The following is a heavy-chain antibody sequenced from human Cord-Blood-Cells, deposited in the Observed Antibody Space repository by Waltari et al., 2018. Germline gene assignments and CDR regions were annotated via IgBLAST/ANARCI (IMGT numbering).Heavy chain of an antibody. CDR2: IRSKANRCAT. J-gene: IGHJ3*02. CDR1: GFTFSGSA. V-gene: IGHV3-73*02. Sequence: EVQLVESGGGLVQPGGSLNLSCAASGFTFSGSAMHWVRQASGKGLEWVGRIRSKANRCATAYAASVKGRFTISRDDSKNTAYLQMNRLKTEDTAVYYCTRLPGPVRDAFDIWGQGTMVTVSS. CDR3: TRLPGPVRDAFDI.